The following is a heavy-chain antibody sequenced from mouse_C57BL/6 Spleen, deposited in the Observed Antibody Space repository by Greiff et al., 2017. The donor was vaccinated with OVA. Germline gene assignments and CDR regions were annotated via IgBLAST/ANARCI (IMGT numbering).Heavy chain of an antibody. CDR3: ARWGAY. CDR2: IYPGDGDT. J-gene: IGHJ3*01. V-gene: IGHV1-82*01. Sequence: QVQLKQSGPELVKPGASVKISCKASGYAFSSSWMNWVKQRPGQGLEWIGRIYPGDGDTNYNVKFKGKATLTADKSSSTAYMQLSSLASEDSAVYFCARWGAYWGQGTLVTVSA. CDR1: GYAFSSSW.